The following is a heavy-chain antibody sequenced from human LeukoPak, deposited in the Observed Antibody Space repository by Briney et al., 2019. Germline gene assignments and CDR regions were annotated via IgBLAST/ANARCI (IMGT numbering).Heavy chain of an antibody. CDR2: IYHSGST. CDR1: GGSISSGGYY. V-gene: IGHV4-30-2*01. CDR3: ARSWRRFLDEGAFDI. J-gene: IGHJ3*02. Sequence: SETLSLTCTVSGGSISSGGYYWSWIRQPPGKGLEWIGYIYHSGSTYYNPSLKSRVTISVDRSKNQFSLKLSSVTAADTAVYYCARSWRRFLDEGAFDIWGQGTMVTVSS. D-gene: IGHD3-3*01.